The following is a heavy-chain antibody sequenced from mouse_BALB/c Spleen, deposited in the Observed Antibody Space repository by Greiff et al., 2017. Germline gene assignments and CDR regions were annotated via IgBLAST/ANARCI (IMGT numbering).Heavy chain of an antibody. Sequence: EVKVVESGGGLVKPGGSLKLSCAASGFTFSDYYMYWVRQTPEKRLEWVATISDGGSYTYYPDSVKGRFTISRDNAKNNLYLQMSSLKSEDTAMYYCARSVYYPYAMDYWGQGTSVTVSS. V-gene: IGHV5-4*02. J-gene: IGHJ4*01. CDR3: ARSVYYPYAMDY. CDR1: GFTFSDYY. CDR2: ISDGGSYT. D-gene: IGHD2-1*01.